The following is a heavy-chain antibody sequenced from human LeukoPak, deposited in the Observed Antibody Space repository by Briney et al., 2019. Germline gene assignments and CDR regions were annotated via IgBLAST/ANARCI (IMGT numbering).Heavy chain of an antibody. V-gene: IGHV4-39*01. J-gene: IGHJ6*02. CDR1: GGSISSSSYY. CDR3: ARGPQLEHYDFWSGYWGIGHYYYYYGMDV. CDR2: IYYSGST. D-gene: IGHD3-3*01. Sequence: SETLSLTCTVSGGSISSSSYYWGWIRQPPGKGLEWIGSIYYSGSTYYNPSLKSRVTISVDTSKNQFSLKLSSVTAADTAVYHCARGPQLEHYDFWSGYWGIGHYYYYYGMDVWGQGTTVTVSS.